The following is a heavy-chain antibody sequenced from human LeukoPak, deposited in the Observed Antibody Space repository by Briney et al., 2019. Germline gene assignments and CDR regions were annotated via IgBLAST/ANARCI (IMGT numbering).Heavy chain of an antibody. CDR1: GYTFTSYD. CDR2: MNPNSGNT. J-gene: IGHJ4*02. Sequence: ASVTVSCKASGYTFTSYDINWVRQATGQGLEWMGWMNPNSGNTGYAQKCQGRVTMTTNTSISTAYMELSSLTSEDTAVYYCAAGGSYPLGAFDYWGQGTLVTVSS. D-gene: IGHD1-26*01. V-gene: IGHV1-8*01. CDR3: AAGGSYPLGAFDY.